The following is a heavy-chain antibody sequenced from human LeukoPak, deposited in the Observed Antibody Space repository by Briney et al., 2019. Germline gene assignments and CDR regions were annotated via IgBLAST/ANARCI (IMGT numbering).Heavy chain of an antibody. CDR3: AGKYCSSTSCYPDYFDY. Sequence: SVKVSCKASGGTFSSYAISWVRQAPGQGLEWMGGIIPIFGTANYAQKFQGRVTITADESTSTAYMELSSLRSEDTAVYYCAGKYCSSTSCYPDYFDYWGQGTLSPSPQ. D-gene: IGHD2-2*01. V-gene: IGHV1-69*13. CDR2: IIPIFGTA. J-gene: IGHJ4*02. CDR1: GGTFSSYA.